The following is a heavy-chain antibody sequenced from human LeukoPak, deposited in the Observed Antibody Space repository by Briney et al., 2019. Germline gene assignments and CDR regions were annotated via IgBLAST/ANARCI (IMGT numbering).Heavy chain of an antibody. CDR1: GFTFSSYA. V-gene: IGHV3-30-3*01. CDR2: ISYDGSNK. CDR3: ARAPGMKSNNWFDP. D-gene: IGHD1-14*01. Sequence: GSLRLSCAASGFTFSSYAMHWVRQAPGKGLEWVAVISYDGSNKYYADSVKGRFTISRDNSKNTLYLQMNSLRAEDTAVYYCARAPGMKSNNWFDPWGQGTLVTVSS. J-gene: IGHJ5*02.